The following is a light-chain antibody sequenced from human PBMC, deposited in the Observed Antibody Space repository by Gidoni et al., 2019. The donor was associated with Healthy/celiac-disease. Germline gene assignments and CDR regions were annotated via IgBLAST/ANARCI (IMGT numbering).Light chain of an antibody. Sequence: DIVMTLPPDSLAVSLGERATINCKSSQSVLYSSNNKNYLAWYQQKPGQPPKLLIYWASTRESGVPDRFSGSGSGTDFTLTISSLQAEDVAVYYCQQYYSTPPMYTFGQGTKLEIK. V-gene: IGKV4-1*01. CDR1: QSVLYSSNNKNY. CDR2: WAS. CDR3: QQYYSTPPMYT. J-gene: IGKJ2*01.